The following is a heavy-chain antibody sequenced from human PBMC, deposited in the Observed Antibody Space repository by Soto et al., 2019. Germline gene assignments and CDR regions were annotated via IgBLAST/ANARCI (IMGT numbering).Heavy chain of an antibody. CDR1: GGSISSYY. D-gene: IGHD4-17*01. J-gene: IGHJ4*02. CDR2: IYYSGST. V-gene: IGHV4-59*01. Sequence: QVQLQESGPGLVKPSETLSLTCTVSGGSISSYYWSWIRQPPGKELERIGYIYYSGSTNYNPSLKSRVTISVDTSKKQFSLKLSSVNAADTAVYYCARGLLTVTSSYCFDYWGQGTLVTVSS. CDR3: ARGLLTVTSSYCFDY.